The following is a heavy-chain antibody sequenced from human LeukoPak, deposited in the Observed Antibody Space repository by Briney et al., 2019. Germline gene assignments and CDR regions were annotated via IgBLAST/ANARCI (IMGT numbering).Heavy chain of an antibody. D-gene: IGHD3-22*01. CDR2: IYYSGST. Sequence: SETLSLTCTVSGGSISSGDYYWSWIRQPPGKGLEWIGYIYYSGSTYYKPSLKSRVTISADTSKNQFSLKLSSVPAADTAVYYCARVGDSSGYYLPWVGIRFDLRGRGTLVTVSS. V-gene: IGHV4-30-4*02. CDR3: ARVGDSSGYYLPWVGIRFDL. J-gene: IGHJ2*01. CDR1: GGSISSGDYY.